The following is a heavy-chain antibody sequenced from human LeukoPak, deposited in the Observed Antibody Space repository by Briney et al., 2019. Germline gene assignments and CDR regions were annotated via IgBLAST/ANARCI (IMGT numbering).Heavy chain of an antibody. D-gene: IGHD1-26*01. J-gene: IGHJ4*02. CDR1: GFTVSSNS. CDR3: AKDRSIGTYYTFDH. V-gene: IGHV3-23*01. CDR2: ISASGVMT. Sequence: GGSLRLSCTVSGFTVSSNSMTWVRQAPGKGLEWVSSISASGVMTYYADSVKGRITVSRDNSKNSVYLQMSRLTAADTAVYYCAKDRSIGTYYTFDHWGQGTLVTVSS.